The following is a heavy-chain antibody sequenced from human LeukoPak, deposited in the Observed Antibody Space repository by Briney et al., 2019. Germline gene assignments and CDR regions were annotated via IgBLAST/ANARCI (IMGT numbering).Heavy chain of an antibody. Sequence: GGSLRLSCAASGFTFSSYSMNWFRQAPGKGLEWVSSISSSSSYIYYADSVKGRFTISRDNAKNSLYLQMNSLRGEDTAVYYCARAPRPGFWSGYCEYWGQGTLVTVSS. J-gene: IGHJ4*02. CDR3: ARAPRPGFWSGYCEY. D-gene: IGHD3-3*01. CDR2: ISSSSSYI. V-gene: IGHV3-21*01. CDR1: GFTFSSYS.